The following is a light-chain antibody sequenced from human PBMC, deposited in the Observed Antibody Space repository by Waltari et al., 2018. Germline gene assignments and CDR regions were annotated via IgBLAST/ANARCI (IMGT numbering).Light chain of an antibody. V-gene: IGLV2-14*01. Sequence: QSDLTQSASVSGSPGQSITISCTGTNSDVGAYDYVSWYQQYPGKAPKLVIFDVSSRPSGASGRFSGSKSGNTASLIISHLQAEDEADYYCSSYTTNRHYVFGAGTKVTVL. CDR1: NSDVGAYDY. CDR3: SSYTTNRHYV. CDR2: DVS. J-gene: IGLJ1*01.